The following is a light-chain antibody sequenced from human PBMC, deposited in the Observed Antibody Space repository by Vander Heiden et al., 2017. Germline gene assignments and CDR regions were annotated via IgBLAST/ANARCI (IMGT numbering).Light chain of an antibody. CDR2: KDT. V-gene: IGLV3-25*03. CDR3: QSADSSGTYWV. CDR1: ALAKHY. J-gene: IGLJ3*02. Sequence: SYDLTQPPSVSVSPGQTARLTCSRDALAKHYAYWYQQKPGQAPVLVICKDTERPSGIPERFSGSSSGTTVTLTISGVQAEDEADYYCQSADSSGTYWVFGGGTKLTVL.